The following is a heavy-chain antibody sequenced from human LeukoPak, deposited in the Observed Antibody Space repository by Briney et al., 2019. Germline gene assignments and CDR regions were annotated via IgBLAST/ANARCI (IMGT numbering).Heavy chain of an antibody. CDR1: GGPINNNHW. J-gene: IGHJ1*01. CDR2: IFRTGKT. V-gene: IGHV4-4*02. D-gene: IGHD6-19*01. CDR3: ARYGSTWNGYFQH. Sequence: STVSGGPINNNHWWSWVRQTPVKGLEWIGEIFRTGKTNYNPSLKSRVTMSLDTSKKQFSLTLTSVTAADTAVYYCARYGSTWNGYFQHWGPGTLVTVSS.